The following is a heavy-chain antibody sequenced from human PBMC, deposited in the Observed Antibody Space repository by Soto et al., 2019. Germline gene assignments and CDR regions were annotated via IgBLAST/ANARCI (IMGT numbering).Heavy chain of an antibody. D-gene: IGHD2-15*01. CDR3: AVELGYCSGGSCYSHYYYGMDV. V-gene: IGHV1-69*06. J-gene: IGHJ6*02. Sequence: QVPLVQSGAEVKKPGSSVKVSCKASGGTFSSYAISWVRQAPGQGLEWMGGIIPIFGTANYAQKFQGRVTITADKSTSTAYMELSSLRSEDTAVYYCAVELGYCSGGSCYSHYYYGMDVWGQGTTVTVSS. CDR1: GGTFSSYA. CDR2: IIPIFGTA.